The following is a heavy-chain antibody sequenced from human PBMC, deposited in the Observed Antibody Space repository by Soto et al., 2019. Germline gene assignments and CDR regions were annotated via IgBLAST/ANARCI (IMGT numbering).Heavy chain of an antibody. CDR1: GFTFSSYS. Sequence: GGSLRLSCAASGFTFSSYSMNWVRQAPGKGLEWVSYISSSSSTIYYADSVKGRFTISRDNAKNSLYLQMNSLRAEDTAVYYCARVRITIFGVVIIRPPSHMDVRGKGTTVTVSS. CDR2: ISSSSSTI. CDR3: ARVRITIFGVVIIRPPSHMDV. D-gene: IGHD3-3*01. J-gene: IGHJ6*03. V-gene: IGHV3-48*01.